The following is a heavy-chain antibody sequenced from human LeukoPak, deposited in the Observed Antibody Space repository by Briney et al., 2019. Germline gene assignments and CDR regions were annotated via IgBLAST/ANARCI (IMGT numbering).Heavy chain of an antibody. CDR3: ATWNYYFDF. CDR2: IYSSGST. Sequence: PSETLSLTCTVSGGSSSGYSWSWIRQPPGKGLQWIGDIYSSGSTKYTPSLKSRVSISLGTSRNQVSLELNPVTAADTAVYFCATWNYYFDFWGRGTLVTVSS. J-gene: IGHJ4*02. CDR1: GGSSSGYS. D-gene: IGHD1-7*01. V-gene: IGHV4-59*01.